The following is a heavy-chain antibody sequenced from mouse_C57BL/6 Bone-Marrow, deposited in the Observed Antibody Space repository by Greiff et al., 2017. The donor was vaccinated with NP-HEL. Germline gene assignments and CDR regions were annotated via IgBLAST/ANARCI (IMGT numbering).Heavy chain of an antibody. CDR2: INPSSGYT. CDR1: GYTFTSYT. V-gene: IGHV1-4*01. CDR3: ATVVGDYAMDD. D-gene: IGHD1-1*01. J-gene: IGHJ4*01. Sequence: QVQLQQSGAELARPGASVKMSCKASGYTFTSYTMHWVKQRPGQGLEWIGYINPSSGYTKYNQKFKDKATLTADKSSSTAYMQLSSLTSEDSAVYCCATVVGDYAMDDWGQGTSVTVSS.